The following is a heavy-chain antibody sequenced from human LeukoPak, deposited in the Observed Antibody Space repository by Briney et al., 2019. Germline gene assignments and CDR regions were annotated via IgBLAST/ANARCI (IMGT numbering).Heavy chain of an antibody. J-gene: IGHJ4*02. CDR3: ARTPAVTPDY. Sequence: GESLKISCKGSGYSFTTYWISWVRQMPGKGLEWMGRIDPSDSYTNYSPSFQGHVTISADKSNSTAYLQWSSLKASDTAMYYCARTPAVTPDYWGQGTLVTVSS. CDR2: IDPSDSYT. V-gene: IGHV5-10-1*01. CDR1: GYSFTTYW. D-gene: IGHD4-11*01.